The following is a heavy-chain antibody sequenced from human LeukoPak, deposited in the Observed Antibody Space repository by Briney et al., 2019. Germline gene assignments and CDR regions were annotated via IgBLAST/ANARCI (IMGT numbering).Heavy chain of an antibody. Sequence: GGSLRLSCAASGFTFSSYGMHWVRQAPGKGLEWVAVISYDGSNKYYADSVKGRFTISRDNSKNTLYLQMNSLRAEDTAVYYCAKDQSRNSRLVVDYWGQGTLVTVSS. CDR2: ISYDGSNK. D-gene: IGHD2-2*01. J-gene: IGHJ4*02. CDR3: AKDQSRNSRLVVDY. CDR1: GFTFSSYG. V-gene: IGHV3-30*18.